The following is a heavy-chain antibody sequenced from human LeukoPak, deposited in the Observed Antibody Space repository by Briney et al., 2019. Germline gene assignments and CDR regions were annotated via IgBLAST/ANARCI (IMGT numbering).Heavy chain of an antibody. V-gene: IGHV3-48*03. CDR1: GFTFSGHE. CDR2: ISSSGNTI. Sequence: GGSLRLSCAASGFTFSGHEMNWVRQAPGEGLECVSYISSSGNTIYYADSVKGRFTISRDNAKNSLYLQVNSLRAEDTAVYYCARGTKRITVAGVGYFDYWGQGTLVTVSS. J-gene: IGHJ4*02. CDR3: ARGTKRITVAGVGYFDY. D-gene: IGHD6-19*01.